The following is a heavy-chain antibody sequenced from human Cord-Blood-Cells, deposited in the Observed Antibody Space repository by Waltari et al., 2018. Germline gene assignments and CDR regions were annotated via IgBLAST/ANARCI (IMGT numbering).Heavy chain of an antibody. CDR3: ARDRVFWGRVVWFREYFDY. V-gene: IGHV4-38-2*02. J-gene: IGHJ4*02. CDR1: GYSISSGYY. D-gene: IGHD3-10*01. Sequence: QVQLQESGPGLVKPSETLSLTCAVSGYSISSGYYWGWIRQPPGKGLEWVGSIDHSWRTYYNPSLKSRVTISVDTSKNQFSLKLSSVTAADTAVYYCARDRVFWGRVVWFREYFDYWGQGTLVTVSS. CDR2: IDHSWRT.